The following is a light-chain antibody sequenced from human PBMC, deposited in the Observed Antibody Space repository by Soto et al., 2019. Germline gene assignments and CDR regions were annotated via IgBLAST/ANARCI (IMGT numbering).Light chain of an antibody. CDR1: ETISTW. J-gene: IGKJ1*01. Sequence: DIEMTQSPSTLSASVGDRVTLTCRASETISTWLAWYQQKPGKAPKLLIYKASSLESGVPSRFSGSGSGTEFTLTISSLQPDDFATYFCQQYSTDSRTWTFGQRTMVDIK. V-gene: IGKV1-5*03. CDR2: KAS. CDR3: QQYSTDSRTWT.